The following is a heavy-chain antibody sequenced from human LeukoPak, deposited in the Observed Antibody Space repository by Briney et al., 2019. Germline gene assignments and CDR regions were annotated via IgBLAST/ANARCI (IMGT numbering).Heavy chain of an antibody. V-gene: IGHV1-46*01. J-gene: IGHJ4*02. CDR2: INPSGGST. D-gene: IGHD6-19*01. Sequence: ASVKVSCKASGYTFTSYYMHWVRQAPGQGLEWMGIINPSGGSTSYAQKFQGRVTMTRDTSTSTVYMELSSLRSEDTAVYYCAREPMGIAVAGSGYFDYWGQGTLVTASS. CDR3: AREPMGIAVAGSGYFDY. CDR1: GYTFTSYY.